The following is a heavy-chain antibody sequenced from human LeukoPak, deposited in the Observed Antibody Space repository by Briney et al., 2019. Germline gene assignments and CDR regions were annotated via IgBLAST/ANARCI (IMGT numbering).Heavy chain of an antibody. D-gene: IGHD3-10*01. CDR2: IYYSGST. CDR3: ARGGEWFGELLPFDY. J-gene: IGHJ4*02. CDR1: GGSISSGGYY. V-gene: IGHV4-31*03. Sequence: PSQTLSLTRTVSGGSISSGGYYWSWIRQHPGKGLEWIGYIYYSGSTYYNPSLKSRVTISVDTSKNQFSLKLSSVTAADTAVYYCARGGEWFGELLPFDYWGQGTLVTVSS.